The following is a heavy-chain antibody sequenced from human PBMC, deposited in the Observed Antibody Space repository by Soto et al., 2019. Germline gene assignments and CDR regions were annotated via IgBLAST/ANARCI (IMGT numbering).Heavy chain of an antibody. D-gene: IGHD3-10*01. CDR1: GFTFRNYW. J-gene: IGHJ4*02. CDR2: INGDGSFT. Sequence: GGSLRLSCGASGFTFRNYWMHWVRQAPGGGLVWVSRINGDGSFTRFADSVKGRFTISRDNAKNTLYLQMNSLRVDDTAVYYCARVGGGSGNFDYWGQGTLVTVSS. V-gene: IGHV3-74*01. CDR3: ARVGGGSGNFDY.